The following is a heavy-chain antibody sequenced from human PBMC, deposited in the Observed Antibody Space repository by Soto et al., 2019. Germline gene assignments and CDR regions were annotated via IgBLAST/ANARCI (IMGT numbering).Heavy chain of an antibody. V-gene: IGHV4-39*01. CDR2: VYYSGGA. D-gene: IGHD2-21*01. CDR3: GRVVEGAARHTDFDS. Sequence: ETLSLTCAVSGVSIHNSHSFWGWIRQPPGKGLEFIANVYYSGGAHYNPSFKSRVTISVDTATNQVSLRMSPVTAADTAVYFCGRVVEGAARHTDFDSWGQGTLVTVSS. J-gene: IGHJ5*01. CDR1: GVSIHNSHSF.